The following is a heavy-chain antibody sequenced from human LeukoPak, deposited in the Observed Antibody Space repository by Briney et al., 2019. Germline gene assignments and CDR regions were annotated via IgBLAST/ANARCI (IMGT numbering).Heavy chain of an antibody. D-gene: IGHD4-17*01. J-gene: IGHJ4*02. Sequence: GGSLRLSCAASGFTFSSYSMNWVRQAPGKGLEWVSSISSSSSYIYYADSVKGRFTISRDNAKNSLYLQMNSLRAEDTAVYYCARSDYGDYKGCLDYWGQGTLVTVSS. CDR1: GFTFSSYS. CDR2: ISSSSSYI. V-gene: IGHV3-21*01. CDR3: ARSDYGDYKGCLDY.